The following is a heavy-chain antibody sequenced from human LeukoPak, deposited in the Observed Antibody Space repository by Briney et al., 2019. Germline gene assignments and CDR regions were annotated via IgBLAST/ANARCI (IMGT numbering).Heavy chain of an antibody. CDR3: ARGSARTFDY. CDR2: IRGSGGST. J-gene: IGHJ4*02. CDR1: GFTFSSYT. D-gene: IGHD3-16*01. V-gene: IGHV3-23*01. Sequence: PGGSLRLSCAASGFTFSSYTMSWVRQAPGKGLEWVSTIRGSGGSTYYADSVKGRFTISRDNSTNMMYLHMNSLRAEDTALYYCARGSARTFDYWGQGTLVTVSS.